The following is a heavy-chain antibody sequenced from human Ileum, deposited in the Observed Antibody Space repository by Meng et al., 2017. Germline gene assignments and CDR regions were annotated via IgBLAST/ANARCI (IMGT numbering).Heavy chain of an antibody. Sequence: QEQLQESGPGLVKPSWTLSLTCAGSSVSITSDTYWSWVRLPPGKGLEWIGQISHSGSTFYNPSLKSRVTMSVDKSKSQFSLMLTSVTAADTAVYYCARHGGYYQGFWGQGTLVTVSS. J-gene: IGHJ4*02. CDR3: ARHGGYYQGF. CDR1: SVSITSDTY. D-gene: IGHD4-23*01. CDR2: ISHSGST. V-gene: IGHV4-4*02.